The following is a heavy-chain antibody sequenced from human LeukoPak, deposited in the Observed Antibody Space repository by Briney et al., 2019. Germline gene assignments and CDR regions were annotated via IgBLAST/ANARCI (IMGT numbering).Heavy chain of an antibody. D-gene: IGHD4-17*01. J-gene: IGHJ5*02. CDR3: ARIPAPPYGDYENWFDP. CDR2: ISGGGGST. Sequence: PGGSLRLSCAASGFIFSNYAMSWVRQAPGKGLEWVSAISGGGGSTHYADSVKGRLTISRDNAKNSLYLQMNSLRAEDTAVYYCARIPAPPYGDYENWFDPWGQGTLVTVSS. CDR1: GFIFSNYA. V-gene: IGHV3-23*01.